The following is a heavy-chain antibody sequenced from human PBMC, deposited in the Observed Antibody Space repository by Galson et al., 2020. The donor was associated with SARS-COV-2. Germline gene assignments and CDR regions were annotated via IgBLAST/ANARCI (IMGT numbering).Heavy chain of an antibody. V-gene: IGHV3-30*01. J-gene: IGHJ4*02. CDR1: GFTFSSYA. CDR2: ISYDGSNK. CDR3: ARAECSSTSCSPFDY. D-gene: IGHD2-2*01. Sequence: SLKISCAASGFTFSSYAMHWVRQAPGKGLEWVAVISYDGSNKYYADSVKGRFTISRDNSKNTLYLQMNSLRAEDTAVYYCARAECSSTSCSPFDYWGQGTLVTVSS.